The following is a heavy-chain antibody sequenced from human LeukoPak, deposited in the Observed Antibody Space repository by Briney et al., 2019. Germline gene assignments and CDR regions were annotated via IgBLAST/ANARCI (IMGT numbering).Heavy chain of an antibody. Sequence: GGSLRLSCAASGFTFSSYSMNWARQAPGKGLEWVSTISSSDDYTYYADSVKGRFTISRDNSKNTLYLQVNSLRGEDTAVYYCACGTLTGTYYFDYWGQGTLVTVSS. J-gene: IGHJ4*02. CDR1: GFTFSSYS. CDR3: ACGTLTGTYYFDY. V-gene: IGHV3-23*01. CDR2: ISSSDDYT. D-gene: IGHD3-9*01.